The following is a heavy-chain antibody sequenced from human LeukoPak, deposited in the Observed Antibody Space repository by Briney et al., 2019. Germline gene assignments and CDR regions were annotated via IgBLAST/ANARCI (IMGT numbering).Heavy chain of an antibody. CDR1: GYTFTTNG. Sequence: ASVKVSCKASGYTFTTNGISRVRQAPGQGLEWMGWINPYNGHTDYAQKFQGRVTMTTVTSTTTAYMELRSLRSDDTAVYYCARDKHYYDNSDPKYHFDYWGQGTLVTVSS. J-gene: IGHJ4*02. CDR3: ARDKHYYDNSDPKYHFDY. D-gene: IGHD3-22*01. V-gene: IGHV1-18*01. CDR2: INPYNGHT.